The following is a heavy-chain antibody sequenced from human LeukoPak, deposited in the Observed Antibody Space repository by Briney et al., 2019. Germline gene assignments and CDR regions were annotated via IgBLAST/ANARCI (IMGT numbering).Heavy chain of an antibody. D-gene: IGHD1-26*01. CDR2: LSWDGNIK. CDR3: ARDISGGYSFDY. CDR1: GFTFSSHE. J-gene: IGHJ4*02. V-gene: IGHV3-30-3*01. Sequence: GGSLRLSCAASGFTFSSHEMQWVRQATGKGLEGVSFLSWDGNIKYYTDSVKGRFTSSRDNSRNTLYLQMNSLGPQDTAVYYCARDISGGYSFDYWGQGTLVTVSS.